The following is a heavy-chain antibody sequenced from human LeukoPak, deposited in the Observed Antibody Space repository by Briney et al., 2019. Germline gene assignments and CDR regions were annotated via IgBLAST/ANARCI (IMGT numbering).Heavy chain of an antibody. Sequence: ASVKVSCRASGYTFATYDISWVRQAPEQGLEWMGWVSPDRGSSGYAQNFQGRVAITVDTSVSTAYRELSSLNFDDTAVYYCARYCFSSNCPYDTFDVWGQGTLVTVSS. CDR1: GYTFATYD. J-gene: IGHJ3*01. V-gene: IGHV1-8*03. CDR2: VSPDRGSS. D-gene: IGHD2-2*01. CDR3: ARYCFSSNCPYDTFDV.